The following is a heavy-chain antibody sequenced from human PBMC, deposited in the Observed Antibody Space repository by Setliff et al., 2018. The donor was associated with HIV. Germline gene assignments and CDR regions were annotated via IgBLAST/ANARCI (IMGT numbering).Heavy chain of an antibody. J-gene: IGHJ4*02. Sequence: ETLSLTCTVSGGSISSGSYYWSWIRQPPGKGLEWVANIKEDGGEKYYADSVKGRFTISRDNSKNSLYLQMNSLRVEDTALYYCAKDLGSSWSPFDYWGQGTLVTVSS. CDR2: IKEDGGEK. D-gene: IGHD6-13*01. V-gene: IGHV3-7*03. CDR1: GGSISSGSYY. CDR3: AKDLGSSWSPFDY.